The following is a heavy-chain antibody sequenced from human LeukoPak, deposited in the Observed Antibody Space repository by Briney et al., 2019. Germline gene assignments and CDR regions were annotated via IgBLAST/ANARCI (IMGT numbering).Heavy chain of an antibody. CDR2: ISNDSVDK. Sequence: GGSLSLSCVGSGFMFSDYYMSWIRQAPGKGLEWVSYISNDSVDKYYVDSVRGRFTISRDNAKKSMYLQMSGLRVEDTAVYYCARRDWVSGAVRAFDIWGRGTMVTVSS. D-gene: IGHD3-3*01. V-gene: IGHV3-11*04. CDR1: GFMFSDYY. J-gene: IGHJ3*02. CDR3: ARRDWVSGAVRAFDI.